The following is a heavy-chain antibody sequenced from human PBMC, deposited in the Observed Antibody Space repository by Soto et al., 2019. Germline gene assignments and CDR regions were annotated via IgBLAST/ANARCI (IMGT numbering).Heavy chain of an antibody. D-gene: IGHD6-13*01. V-gene: IGHV3-23*01. Sequence: EVQLLESGGGLVQPGGSLRLSCAASGFTFSSYAMSWVRQAPGKGLEWVSAISGSGGSTYYADSVKGRFTISRDKPKKTLYLQMNSLRAEDTAVYYCAKDGGMVAAAGPFDYWGEGTLVTVSS. CDR3: AKDGGMVAAAGPFDY. J-gene: IGHJ4*02. CDR2: ISGSGGST. CDR1: GFTFSSYA.